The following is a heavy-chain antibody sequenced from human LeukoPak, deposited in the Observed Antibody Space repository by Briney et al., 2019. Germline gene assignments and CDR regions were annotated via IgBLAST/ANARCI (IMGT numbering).Heavy chain of an antibody. D-gene: IGHD3-10*01. CDR3: ARDLGYYPKFDP. V-gene: IGHV1-46*01. Sequence: ASVKVSCKASGYTFTGSYMHWVRQAPGQGLEWIGIINPSGGSTSYAQKFQGRVTMTRDMSTSTVYMELSSLRSEDTAVYYCARDLGYYPKFDPWGQGTLVTVSS. J-gene: IGHJ5*02. CDR2: INPSGGST. CDR1: GYTFTGSY.